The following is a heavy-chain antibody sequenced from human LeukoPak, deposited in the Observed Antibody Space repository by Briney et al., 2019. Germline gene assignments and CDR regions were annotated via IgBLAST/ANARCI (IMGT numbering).Heavy chain of an antibody. J-gene: IGHJ4*02. D-gene: IGHD2-2*01. CDR3: ARDGDYCSSISCSFFDY. CDR1: GYTFTSYG. CDR2: ISAYNGNT. V-gene: IGHV1-18*01. Sequence: ASVKVSCKASGYTFTSYGISWVRQAPGQGLEWMGWISAYNGNTNYAQKLQGRVTMTTDTSTSTAYMELRSLRSDDTAVYYCARDGDYCSSISCSFFDYWGQGTLVTVSS.